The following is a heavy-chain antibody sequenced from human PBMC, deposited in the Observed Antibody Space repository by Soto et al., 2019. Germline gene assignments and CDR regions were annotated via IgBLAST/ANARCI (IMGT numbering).Heavy chain of an antibody. V-gene: IGHV3-66*01. CDR1: GFTVSSNY. D-gene: IGHD6-13*01. CDR3: ARDSSSSWYYYYYGMDV. Sequence: PGGSLRLSCAASGFTVSSNYMSWVRQAPGKGLEWVSVIYSGGSTYYADSVKGRFTISRDNSKNTLYLQMNSLRAEDTAVYYCARDSSSSWYYYYYGMDVWGQGTTVTVS. CDR2: IYSGGST. J-gene: IGHJ6*02.